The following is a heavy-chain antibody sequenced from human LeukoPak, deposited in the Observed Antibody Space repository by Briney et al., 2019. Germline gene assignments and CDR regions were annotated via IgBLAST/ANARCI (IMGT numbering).Heavy chain of an antibody. CDR1: GFTVSSNY. CDR3: ASGDRGPCEFDY. D-gene: IGHD3-22*01. V-gene: IGHV3-53*01. J-gene: IGHJ4*02. CDR2: IYSGGST. Sequence: GGSLRLSCAASGFTVSSNYMRWVRQATGKGLEWVSVIYSGGSTYYADSVKGRFTISRDNSKNTLYLQMNSLRAEDTAVYYCASGDRGPCEFDYWGQGTLVTVSS.